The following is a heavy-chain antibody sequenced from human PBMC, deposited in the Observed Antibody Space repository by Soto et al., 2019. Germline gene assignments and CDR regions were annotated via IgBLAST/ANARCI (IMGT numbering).Heavy chain of an antibody. Sequence: EVQLVESGGGLVQPGGSLRLSCAASGFTFSSYSMNWVRQAPGKGLEWVSYISSSSSTIYYADSVKGRFTISRDNAKNSLYLQMNSLRDEDTAVYYCARGDIVVVVAATFLGGMDVWGQGTTVTVSS. D-gene: IGHD2-15*01. CDR1: GFTFSSYS. CDR3: ARGDIVVVVAATFLGGMDV. CDR2: ISSSSSTI. J-gene: IGHJ6*02. V-gene: IGHV3-48*02.